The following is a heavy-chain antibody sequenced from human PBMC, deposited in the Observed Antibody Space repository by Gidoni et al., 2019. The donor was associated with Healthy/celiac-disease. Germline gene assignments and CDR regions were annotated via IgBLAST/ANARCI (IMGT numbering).Heavy chain of an antibody. V-gene: IGHV3-30-3*01. CDR2: ISYDGSNK. CDR3: ARIYGSGSYYNVPTDY. J-gene: IGHJ4*02. Sequence: QVQLVESGGGVVQPGRSLRLSCAASGFTFSSYAMHWVRQAPGKGLEWVAVISYDGSNKYYADSVKGRFTISRDNSKNTLYLQMNSLRAEDTAVYYCARIYGSGSYYNVPTDYWGQGTLVTVSS. D-gene: IGHD3-10*01. CDR1: GFTFSSYA.